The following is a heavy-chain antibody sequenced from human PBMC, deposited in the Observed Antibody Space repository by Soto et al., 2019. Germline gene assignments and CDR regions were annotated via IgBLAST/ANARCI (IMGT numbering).Heavy chain of an antibody. V-gene: IGHV4-38-2*02. CDR3: ARVTMVIRDSDHFGVDV. D-gene: IGHD4-17*01. Sequence: KPSETLSLTCLVSGFPISSPYSWGWIRQPPGKGLEWIGSISHTGTTSYSPSLTGRVSISVDTSKNQVSLKLTSVTAADTAVYFCARVTMVIRDSDHFGVDVWGHGTTVTAP. J-gene: IGHJ6*02. CDR2: ISHTGTT. CDR1: GFPISSPYS.